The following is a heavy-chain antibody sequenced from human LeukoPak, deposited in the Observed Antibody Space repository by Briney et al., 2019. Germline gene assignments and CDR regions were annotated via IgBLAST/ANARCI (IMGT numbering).Heavy chain of an antibody. Sequence: SGPTLVNHTQTLTLTCTFSGFSLSTSGMRVSWIRQPPGKALEWLARIDWDDDKFYSTSLKTRLTISKDTSKNQVVLTMTNMDPVDTATYYCARMWRYVDYRGQGTLVTVSS. CDR3: ARMWRYVDY. V-gene: IGHV2-70*04. CDR1: GFSLSTSGMR. D-gene: IGHD5-12*01. CDR2: IDWDDDK. J-gene: IGHJ4*02.